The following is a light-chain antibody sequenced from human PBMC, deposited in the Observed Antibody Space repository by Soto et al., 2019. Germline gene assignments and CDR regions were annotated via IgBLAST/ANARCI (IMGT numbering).Light chain of an antibody. CDR2: GAS. CDR3: QQYDRSPLIT. CDR1: QTVNSNY. J-gene: IGKJ4*01. Sequence: EIVLTQSPGTLSLSPGERATLSCRASQTVNSNYLAWYQQRAGQAPRLLIYGASTRAADIPDRFSGSGSGTDFTLTISSLEPEDFVVYYCQQYDRSPLITFGGGTKVEIK. V-gene: IGKV3-20*01.